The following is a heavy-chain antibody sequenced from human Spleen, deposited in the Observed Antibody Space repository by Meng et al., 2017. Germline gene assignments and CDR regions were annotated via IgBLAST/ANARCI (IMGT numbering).Heavy chain of an antibody. D-gene: IGHD3-10*01. CDR2: INQSGST. V-gene: IGHV4-34*01. Sequence: SETLSLTCAVYGGSFSGYYWHWIRQPPGKGLEWIGEINQSGSTNYNPSLKSRVTMSVDTSKNQFSLKLSSVTAADTAVYYCARVIYYGSGTTLGGMDVWGQGTTVTVSS. CDR1: GGSFSGYY. J-gene: IGHJ6*02. CDR3: ARVIYYGSGTTLGGMDV.